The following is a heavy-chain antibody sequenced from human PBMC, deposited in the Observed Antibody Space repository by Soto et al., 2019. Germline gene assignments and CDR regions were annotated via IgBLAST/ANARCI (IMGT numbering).Heavy chain of an antibody. CDR1: GLVFSSYA. CDR3: ARDYGFYFDY. J-gene: IGHJ4*02. D-gene: IGHD3-16*01. CDR2: ISYDGSNK. V-gene: IGHV3-30-3*01. Sequence: AGGSLRLTCAASGLVFSSYAMHWVRQAPGKGLEWVAVISYDGSNKYYADSVKGRFTISRDNSKNTLYLQMNSLRAEDTAVYYCARDYGFYFDYWGQGTLVTVSS.